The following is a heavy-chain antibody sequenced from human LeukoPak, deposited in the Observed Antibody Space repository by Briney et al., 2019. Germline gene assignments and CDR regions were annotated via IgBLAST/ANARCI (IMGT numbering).Heavy chain of an antibody. Sequence: GASVKVTCAASGYTFTDNYIHWERQAPGQGLEWMGWINIKSGGTNYAQKLQGRVTMTRDTSISTAYMELSSLRSDDTAVYFCARGVGSSWFDPWGQGTLVTVSS. CDR3: ARGVGSSWFDP. V-gene: IGHV1-2*02. CDR2: INIKSGGT. CDR1: GYTFTDNY. J-gene: IGHJ5*02. D-gene: IGHD2-2*01.